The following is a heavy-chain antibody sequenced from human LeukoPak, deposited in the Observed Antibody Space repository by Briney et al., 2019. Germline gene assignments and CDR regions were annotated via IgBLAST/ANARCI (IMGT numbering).Heavy chain of an antibody. CDR2: IYHSGST. CDR3: ASRVMYSSSWYPNDY. D-gene: IGHD6-13*01. V-gene: IGHV4-4*02. Sequence: SETLSLTCAVSGGSISSSNWWSWVRQPPGKGLEWIGEIYHSGSTNYNPSLKSRVTISVDKSKNQFSLRLSSVTAADTAVYYCASRVMYSSSWYPNDYWGQGTLVTVSS. CDR1: GGSISSSNW. J-gene: IGHJ4*02.